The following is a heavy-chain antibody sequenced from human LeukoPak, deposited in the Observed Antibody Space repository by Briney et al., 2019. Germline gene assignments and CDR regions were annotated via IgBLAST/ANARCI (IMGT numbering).Heavy chain of an antibody. D-gene: IGHD2-15*01. CDR3: ARDQAYSMDYCSGGSCYSIGY. V-gene: IGHV3-30-3*01. J-gene: IGHJ4*02. CDR2: ISYDGSNK. Sequence: GRSLRLSCAASGFTFSSYAMHWVRQAPGKGLEWVAVISYDGSNKYYADSVKGRFTISRDNSKNTLYLQMNSLRAEDTAVYYCARDQAYSMDYCSGGSCYSIGYWGQGTLATVSS. CDR1: GFTFSSYA.